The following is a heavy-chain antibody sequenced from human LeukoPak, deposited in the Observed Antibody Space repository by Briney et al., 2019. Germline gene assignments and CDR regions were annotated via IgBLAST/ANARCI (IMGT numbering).Heavy chain of an antibody. V-gene: IGHV3-23*01. CDR3: AKAPATGEGYYFYYMDV. D-gene: IGHD7-27*01. CDR1: GFTFSSYA. J-gene: IGHJ6*03. Sequence: GGSLRLSCAASGFASGFTFSSYAMSWVRQASGKGLEWVASINGRAATTYYADSVKGRFTISRDNSKNTLYLQMNSLGADDTAVYYCAKAPATGEGYYFYYMDVWGKGTTVTVSS. CDR2: INGRAATT.